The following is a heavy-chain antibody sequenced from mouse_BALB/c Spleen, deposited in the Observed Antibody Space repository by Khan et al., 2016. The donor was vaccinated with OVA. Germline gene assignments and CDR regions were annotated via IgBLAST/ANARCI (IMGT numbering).Heavy chain of an antibody. CDR3: ARTARIKY. Sequence: DVKLQESGPGLVKPSQSLSLTCTVTGYSITSGYVWNWIRQFPGNKLEWMGYISYSGSTNYNPSLKSRISITRDTSKNQFFLQLNSVTTEDTATXYRARTARIKYWGQGTTLTVSS. CDR1: GYSITSGYV. V-gene: IGHV3-2*02. CDR2: ISYSGST. J-gene: IGHJ2*01. D-gene: IGHD1-2*01.